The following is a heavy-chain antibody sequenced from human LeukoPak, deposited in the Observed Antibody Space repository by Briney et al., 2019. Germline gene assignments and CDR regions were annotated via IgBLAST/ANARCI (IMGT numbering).Heavy chain of an antibody. D-gene: IGHD3-10*01. CDR1: GYTFTNYG. Sequence: ASVKVSCKASGYTFTNYGISWARKAPGQGLEWMGWISAYNGNTNYAQKLQDRVTMTTDTSTGTAYMELRSLRSDDTAVYYCARDGRFGELFDYWGQGTLVTVSS. V-gene: IGHV1-18*01. CDR3: ARDGRFGELFDY. J-gene: IGHJ4*02. CDR2: ISAYNGNT.